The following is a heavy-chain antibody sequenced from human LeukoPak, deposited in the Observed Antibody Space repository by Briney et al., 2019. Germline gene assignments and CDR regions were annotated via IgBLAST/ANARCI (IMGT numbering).Heavy chain of an antibody. D-gene: IGHD3-3*01. CDR3: ASFLYDFWSGYHH. CDR2: IWYDGSNK. V-gene: IGHV3-33*01. CDR1: GFTFSTYG. Sequence: HTGGSLRLSCAASGFTFSTYGMHWVRQAPGKGLEWLTDIWYDGSNKYYTDSVKGRFTISRDNSKNTLYLQMSSLRDEDTAVYYCASFLYDFWSGYHHWGQGTLVTVSS. J-gene: IGHJ5*02.